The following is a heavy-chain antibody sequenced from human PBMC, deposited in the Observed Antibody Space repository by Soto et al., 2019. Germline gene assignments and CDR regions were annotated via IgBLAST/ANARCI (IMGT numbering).Heavy chain of an antibody. V-gene: IGHV2-5*01. CDR3: AHRGGAAVGLYYFDY. CDR1: GFSLSTTGVG. D-gene: IGHD6-13*01. J-gene: IGHJ4*02. Sequence: GSGPTLVNPTQTLTLTCTVSGFSLSTTGVGVGWIRQPPGKALEWRATIYWHDYKRYSPSLKNSLTITKDTSKNQVVLTMTNMDPVDTATYYCAHRGGAAVGLYYFDYWGQGTLVTVSS. CDR2: IYWHDYK.